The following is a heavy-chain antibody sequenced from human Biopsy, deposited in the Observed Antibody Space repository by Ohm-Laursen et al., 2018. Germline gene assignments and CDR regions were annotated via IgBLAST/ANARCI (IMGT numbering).Heavy chain of an antibody. D-gene: IGHD1-1*01. CDR1: GFTFDDYA. CDR2: ISWHSGSR. Sequence: SLRLSCTAFGFTFDDYAMHWVRQAPGKGLEWVSGISWHSGSRGYADSVKGRSTISRDNAKKLLYLQMNSLRAEDTALYYCAKDVRVKVQLDGMDVWGQGTTVTVSS. CDR3: AKDVRVKVQLDGMDV. V-gene: IGHV3-9*01. J-gene: IGHJ6*02.